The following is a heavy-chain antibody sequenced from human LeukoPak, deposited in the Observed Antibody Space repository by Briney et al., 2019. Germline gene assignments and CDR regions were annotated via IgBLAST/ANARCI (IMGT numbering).Heavy chain of an antibody. V-gene: IGHV5-51*01. CDR1: GYSFTAYW. D-gene: IGHD6-13*01. J-gene: IGHJ4*02. CDR3: ASPYSSSWYGGGY. Sequence: GESLKISCKGSGYSFTAYWIGWVRQMPGKGLEWMGIIYPGDSDTRYSPSFQGQVTISADKSISTAYLQWSSLKASDTAMYYCASPYSSSWYGGGYWGQGTLVTVSS. CDR2: IYPGDSDT.